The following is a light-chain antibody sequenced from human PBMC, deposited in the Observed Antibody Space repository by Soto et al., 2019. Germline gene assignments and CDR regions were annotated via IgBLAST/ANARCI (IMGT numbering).Light chain of an antibody. CDR3: QQSYVNHRT. V-gene: IGKV1-39*01. J-gene: IGKJ1*01. CDR1: QGISNY. Sequence: DIQMTHSPSSLSAAVGDRVTISCRASQGISNYLNWYQHKAGKAPKLLIYDASSLERGAPSSFSGSGYGTDFNLTINSLQPEDFATYYCQQSYVNHRTFGPGNTVDVK. CDR2: DAS.